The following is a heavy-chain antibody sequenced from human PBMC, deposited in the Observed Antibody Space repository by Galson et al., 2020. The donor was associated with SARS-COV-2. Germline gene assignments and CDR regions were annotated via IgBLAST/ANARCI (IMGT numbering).Heavy chain of an antibody. V-gene: IGHV3-30*18. D-gene: IGHD1-1*01. CDR1: GFTFSSYG. CDR2: ISYDGSNK. J-gene: IGHJ6*02. Sequence: GGSLRLSCAASGFTFSSYGMHWVRQAPGKGLEWVAVISYDGSNKYYADSVKGRFTISRDNSKNTLYLQMNSLRAEDTAVYYCAKDQYDRYYYYGMDVWGQGTTVTVSS. CDR3: AKDQYDRYYYYGMDV.